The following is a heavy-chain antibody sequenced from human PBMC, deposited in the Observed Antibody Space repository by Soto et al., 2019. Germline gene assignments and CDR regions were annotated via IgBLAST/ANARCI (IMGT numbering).Heavy chain of an antibody. V-gene: IGHV3-23*01. CDR1: GLTFSSYA. Sequence: GGSLRLSCAASGLTFSSYAVSWVRQAPGKGPEWISSISGSGSTIYYADSVKGRFTISRDNSKNTLYLQMSSLRAEDTAVYYCAKVLYYYDSSGYYYFDYWGQGTLVTVSS. J-gene: IGHJ4*02. CDR3: AKVLYYYDSSGYYYFDY. CDR2: ISGSGSTI. D-gene: IGHD3-22*01.